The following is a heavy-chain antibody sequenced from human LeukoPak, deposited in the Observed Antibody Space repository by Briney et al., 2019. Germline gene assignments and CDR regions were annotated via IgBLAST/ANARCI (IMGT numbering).Heavy chain of an antibody. D-gene: IGHD6-6*01. Sequence: GESLKISCQGFGYPFTTSWIGWVRQLPGKGLEWTAIIYAGNSDAKYSPSFQGQVSISTDRSISTAYLQWSSLKASDTAMYYCARSRYSSSTSYYGMDVWGQGTTVTVSS. CDR2: IYAGNSDA. J-gene: IGHJ6*02. CDR3: ARSRYSSSTSYYGMDV. V-gene: IGHV5-51*01. CDR1: GYPFTTSW.